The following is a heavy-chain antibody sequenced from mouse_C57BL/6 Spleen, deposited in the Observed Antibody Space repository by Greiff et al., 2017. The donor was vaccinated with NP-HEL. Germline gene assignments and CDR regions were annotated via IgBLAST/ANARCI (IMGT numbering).Heavy chain of an antibody. CDR1: GFTFSDYG. CDR3: ASEEGELGDY. J-gene: IGHJ2*01. V-gene: IGHV5-17*01. D-gene: IGHD4-1*01. Sequence: DVMLVESGGGLVKPGGSLKLSCAASGFTFSDYGMHWVRQAPEKGLEWVAYISSGSSTNYYADTVKGRFTISTDNAKNTLFLRMTSLRSEDPAMYDCASEEGELGDYWGQGTTLTVSS. CDR2: ISSGSSTN.